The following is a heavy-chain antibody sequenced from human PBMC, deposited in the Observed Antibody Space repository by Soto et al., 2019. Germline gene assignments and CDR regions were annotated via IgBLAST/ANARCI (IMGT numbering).Heavy chain of an antibody. J-gene: IGHJ5*02. V-gene: IGHV6-1*01. CDR2: TYYRSKWYN. Sequence: SQTLSLTCAISGDSVSSNSAAWNWIRQSPSRGLEWLGRTYYRSKWYNDYAVSVKSRITINPDTSKNQFSLRLNSVTPEDTAVYYCARGAYYYGSGNLNWFDPWGQGTLVTVSS. CDR1: GDSVSSNSAA. D-gene: IGHD3-10*01. CDR3: ARGAYYYGSGNLNWFDP.